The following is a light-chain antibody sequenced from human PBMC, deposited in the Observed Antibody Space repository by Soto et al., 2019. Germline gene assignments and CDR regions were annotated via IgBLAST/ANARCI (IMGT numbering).Light chain of an antibody. J-gene: IGKJ1*01. Sequence: EIVLTQSPGTLSLSPGERATLSCRASQSVSSTYLAWYQQTPGQAPRLLIYGASSRATGIPDRFSGSGSGTDFTLTISRLEPEDFAVYYCQHYAGSPRTFGQGTNVEIK. CDR3: QHYAGSPRT. CDR1: QSVSSTY. CDR2: GAS. V-gene: IGKV3-20*01.